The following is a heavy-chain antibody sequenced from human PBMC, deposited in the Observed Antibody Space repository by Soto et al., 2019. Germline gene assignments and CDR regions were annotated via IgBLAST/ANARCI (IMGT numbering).Heavy chain of an antibody. CDR2: MNDKSGDT. D-gene: IGHD3-16*01. CDR3: ARGNPFNYAGFDV. Sequence: QAHLEQSGAELKRPGASVKVSCKASGYTFSDFDINWLRQASGQGPEWMGWMNDKSGDTFLSQRFQGKFNMTWDTCLSTAYMEVGSLTSDDSAIYYCARGNPFNYAGFDVWGQGATVAVSS. CDR1: GYTFSDFD. V-gene: IGHV1-8*01. J-gene: IGHJ6*02.